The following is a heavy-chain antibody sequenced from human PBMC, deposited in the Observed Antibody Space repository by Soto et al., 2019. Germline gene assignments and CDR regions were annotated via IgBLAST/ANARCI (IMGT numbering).Heavy chain of an antibody. CDR2: ISYDGSNK. D-gene: IGHD5-18*01. CDR3: AKDIRGYRYGTFDY. V-gene: IGHV3-30*18. Sequence: GGSLRLSCAASGFTFSSYGMHWVRQAPGKGLEWVAVISYDGSNKYYADSVKGRFTISRDNSKNTLYLQMNSLRAEDTAVYYCAKDIRGYRYGTFDYWGQGTLVTVYS. J-gene: IGHJ4*02. CDR1: GFTFSSYG.